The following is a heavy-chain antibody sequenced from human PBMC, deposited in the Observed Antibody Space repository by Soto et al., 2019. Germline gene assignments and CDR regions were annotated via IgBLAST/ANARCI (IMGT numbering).Heavy chain of an antibody. D-gene: IGHD6-13*01. Sequence: PSETLSLTCAVSGGSISSGGYSWSWIRQPPGKGLEWIGYIYHSGSTYYNPSLKSRVTISVDRSKNQFSLKLSSVTAADTAVYYCARDVGRARAAAAHYGMDVWGQGTTVTVSS. CDR3: ARDVGRARAAAAHYGMDV. V-gene: IGHV4-30-2*01. CDR1: GGSISSGGYS. CDR2: IYHSGST. J-gene: IGHJ6*02.